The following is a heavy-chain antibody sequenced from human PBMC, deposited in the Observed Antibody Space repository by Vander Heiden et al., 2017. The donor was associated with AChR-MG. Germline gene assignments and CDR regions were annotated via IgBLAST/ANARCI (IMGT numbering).Heavy chain of an antibody. CDR3: VREGVARYGMDV. J-gene: IGHJ6*02. Sequence: EVELVESGGGLVQPGGSLRLSCAASGFTFSNNWMTWVRRAPGKGLEWVANIKKDGSEKYYVYSVKGRFTISRDNAKNSLYLQMNSLSAEDTAVYYCVREGVARYGMDVWGQGTTVTVSS. CDR1: GFTFSNNW. D-gene: IGHD2-15*01. V-gene: IGHV3-7*01. CDR2: IKKDGSEK.